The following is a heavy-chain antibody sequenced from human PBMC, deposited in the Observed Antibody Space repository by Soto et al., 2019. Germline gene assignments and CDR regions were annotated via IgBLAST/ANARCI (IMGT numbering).Heavy chain of an antibody. CDR1: GGSVYNYY. J-gene: IGHJ4*02. CDR3: ARLDYGDHFDY. CDR2: IYSTGTT. Sequence: QVQLRESGPGLVKPSETLSLSCTVSGGSVYNYYWCWVRQSPGKGLEFLGYIYSTGTTQYNPSFQSRVTISLDTSKHQASLTLRSLSGADTAMDYCARLDYGDHFDYWGQGILVTVSS. V-gene: IGHV4-59*08. D-gene: IGHD4-17*01.